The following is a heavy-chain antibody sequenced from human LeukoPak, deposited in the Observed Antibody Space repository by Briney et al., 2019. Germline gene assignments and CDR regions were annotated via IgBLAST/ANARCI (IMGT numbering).Heavy chain of an antibody. Sequence: VGSLRLSCPASGFSFNKYAMSWVRQAPGKGLEWVAIIIASSGSTFYADSVKGRFTISRDNSKITLYLQMKSLRVEDTAVYYCVKGGYDFVEVAYFDFWGQGALVTVSS. CDR3: VKGGYDFVEVAYFDF. V-gene: IGHV3-23*01. CDR2: IIASSGST. CDR1: GFSFNKYA. D-gene: IGHD5-12*01. J-gene: IGHJ4*02.